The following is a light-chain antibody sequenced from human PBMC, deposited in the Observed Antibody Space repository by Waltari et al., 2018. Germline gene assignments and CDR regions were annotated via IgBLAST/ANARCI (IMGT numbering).Light chain of an antibody. CDR3: SSYAGSSKGV. Sequence: QSALTQPASVSGSPGQSITISCTGTSSDVGTYKRVSWYQQHPGQAPKLMIYAVSKRPSGVSDRFSGSKSGDMASLTISGLQPEDEAEYFCSSYAGSSKGVFGGGTKVTVL. V-gene: IGLV2-23*02. CDR2: AVS. J-gene: IGLJ2*01. CDR1: SSDVGTYKR.